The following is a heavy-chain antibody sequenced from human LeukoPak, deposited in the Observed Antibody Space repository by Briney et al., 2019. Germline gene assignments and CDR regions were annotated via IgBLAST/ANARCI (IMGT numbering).Heavy chain of an antibody. J-gene: IGHJ6*03. V-gene: IGHV3-20*04. CDR1: GFTFHDYG. Sequence: GGSPRLSCAASGFTFHDYGMSWVRQPPGKGLEWVSGINWTGGSRGYADSVKGRFTISRDNAKNSLYLLMNSLRAEDTALYYCARVKGVVVPAANPYYYYYMDVWGKGTTVTVSS. CDR2: INWTGGSR. CDR3: ARVKGVVVPAANPYYYYYMDV. D-gene: IGHD2-2*01.